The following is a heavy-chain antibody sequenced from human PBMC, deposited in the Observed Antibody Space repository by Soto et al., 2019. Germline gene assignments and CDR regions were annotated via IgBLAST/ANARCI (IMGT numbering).Heavy chain of an antibody. D-gene: IGHD2-15*01. Sequence: SETLSLTCTVSGGSISSGGYYWSWIRQHPGKGPEWIGYIYYSGSTYYNPSLKSRVTISVDTSKNQFSLKLSSVTAADTAVYYCARAVVVAARAIEYWGQGTLVTVSS. J-gene: IGHJ4*02. CDR1: GGSISSGGYY. V-gene: IGHV4-31*03. CDR3: ARAVVVAARAIEY. CDR2: IYYSGST.